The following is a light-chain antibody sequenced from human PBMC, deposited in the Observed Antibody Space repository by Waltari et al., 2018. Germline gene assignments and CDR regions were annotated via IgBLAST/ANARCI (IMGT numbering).Light chain of an antibody. Sequence: EIVLTQSPATLYLSPGERATISCRASQSVSRYLGWYQQKFGQPPRLLIYDASNRATGIPARFSGSGSETDFTLTISSLEPEDFAVYYCQQRSTWPLTFGGGTKVEI. V-gene: IGKV3-11*01. CDR3: QQRSTWPLT. CDR1: QSVSRY. J-gene: IGKJ4*01. CDR2: DAS.